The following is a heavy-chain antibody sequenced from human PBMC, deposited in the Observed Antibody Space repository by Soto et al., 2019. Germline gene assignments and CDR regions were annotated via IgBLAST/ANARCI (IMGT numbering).Heavy chain of an antibody. CDR1: GFTFSSYS. V-gene: IGHV3-21*01. D-gene: IGHD6-19*01. CDR2: ISSSSSYI. CDR3: ARDRDSSGWRDFDY. Sequence: EVQLAESGGGLVKPGGSLRLSCAASGFTFSSYSMNWVRQAPGKGLEWVSSISSSSSYIYYADSVKGRFTISRDNAKNSLYLQMNSLRAEDTAVYYCARDRDSSGWRDFDYWGQGTLVTVSS. J-gene: IGHJ4*02.